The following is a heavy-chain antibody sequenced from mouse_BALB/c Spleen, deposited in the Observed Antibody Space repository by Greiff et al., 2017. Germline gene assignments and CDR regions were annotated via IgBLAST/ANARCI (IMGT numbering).Heavy chain of an antibody. CDR3: ARGGFGKNYAMDY. J-gene: IGHJ4*01. Sequence: EVMLVESGGGLVQPGGSRKLSCAASGFTFSSYAMSWVRQTPEKRLEWVASISSGGSTYYPDSVKGRFTISRDNARNILYLQMSSLRSEDTAMYYCARGGFGKNYAMDYWGQGTSVTVSS. D-gene: IGHD2-1*01. V-gene: IGHV5-6-5*01. CDR2: ISSGGST. CDR1: GFTFSSYA.